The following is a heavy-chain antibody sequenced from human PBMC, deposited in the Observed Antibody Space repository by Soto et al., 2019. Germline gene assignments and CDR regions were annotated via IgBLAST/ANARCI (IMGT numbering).Heavy chain of an antibody. Sequence: SLRLSCAASGFTVSSNYMSWVRQAPGKGLEWVSVIYSGGSTYYADSVKGRFTISRHNSKNTLYLQMNSLRAEDTAVYYCARDRVTMVRGVIITLGAFDIWGQGTMVTVSS. J-gene: IGHJ3*02. CDR3: ARDRVTMVRGVIITLGAFDI. D-gene: IGHD3-10*01. CDR2: IYSGGST. CDR1: GFTVSSNY. V-gene: IGHV3-53*04.